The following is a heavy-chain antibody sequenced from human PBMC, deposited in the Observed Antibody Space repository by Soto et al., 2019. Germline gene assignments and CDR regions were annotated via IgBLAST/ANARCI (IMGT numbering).Heavy chain of an antibody. D-gene: IGHD6-13*01. CDR3: ARDLLGHHKGTAADQETSNWFDP. V-gene: IGHV3-30-3*01. CDR1: GFTFSSYA. J-gene: IGHJ5*02. CDR2: ISYDGSNK. Sequence: GGSLRLSCAASGFTFSSYAMHWVRQAPGKGLEWVAVISYDGSNKYYADSVKGRFTISRDNSKNTLYLQMNSLRAEDTAVYYCARDLLGHHKGTAADQETSNWFDPWGQGTLVTVSS.